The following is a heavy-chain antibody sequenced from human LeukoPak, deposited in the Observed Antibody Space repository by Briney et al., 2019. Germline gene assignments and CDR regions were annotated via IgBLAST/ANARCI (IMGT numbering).Heavy chain of an antibody. CDR2: IIPIFGTA. CDR1: GGTFSSYA. D-gene: IGHD2-15*01. CDR3: ARCARVVQTSYYYYYMDV. J-gene: IGHJ6*03. Sequence: SVKVSCKASGGTFSSYAISWVRQAPGQGLEWMGGIIPIFGTANYAQKFQGRVTITADESTSTAYMELSSLRSEDTAVYYCARCARVVQTSYYYYYMDVWGKGTTVTVSS. V-gene: IGHV1-69*13.